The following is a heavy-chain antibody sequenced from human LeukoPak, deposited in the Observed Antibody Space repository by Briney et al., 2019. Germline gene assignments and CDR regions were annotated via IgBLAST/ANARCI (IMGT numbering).Heavy chain of an antibody. CDR1: GYTLTELS. CDR3: ARGKDYYDSSGYYTVDDAFDI. J-gene: IGHJ3*02. D-gene: IGHD3-22*01. CDR2: FDPEDGET. V-gene: IGHV1-24*01. Sequence: ASVKVSCKVSGYTLTELSMHWVRQAPGKGLEWMGGFDPEDGETIYAQKFQGRVTMTRDTSISTAYMELSRLRSDDTAVYYCARGKDYYDSSGYYTVDDAFDIWGQGTMVTVSS.